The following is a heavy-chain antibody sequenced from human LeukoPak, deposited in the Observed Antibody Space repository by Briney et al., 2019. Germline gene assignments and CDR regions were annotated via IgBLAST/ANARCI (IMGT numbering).Heavy chain of an antibody. V-gene: IGHV1-69*06. J-gene: IGHJ4*02. CDR1: GYTFTSYG. CDR2: IIPIFGTA. CDR3: ARVVGDTVGNDY. D-gene: IGHD4-23*01. Sequence: SVKVSCKASGYTFTSYGISWVRQAPGQGLEWMGGIIPIFGTANYAQKFQGRVTITADKSTSTAYMELSSLRSEDTAAYYCARVVGDTVGNDYWGQGTLVTVSS.